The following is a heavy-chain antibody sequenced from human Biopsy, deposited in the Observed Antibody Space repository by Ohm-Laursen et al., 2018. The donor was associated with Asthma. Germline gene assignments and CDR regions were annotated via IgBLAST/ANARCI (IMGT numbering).Heavy chain of an antibody. CDR2: IYSGGTS. V-gene: IGHV3-53*01. D-gene: IGHD3-22*01. CDR1: GFAVSRDY. J-gene: IGHJ4*02. CDR3: ARGDSSNWSHYYFDY. Sequence: SLRLSCAASGFAVSRDYMFWVRQAPGKGLEWVSVIYSGGTSHNADSVRGRFTISRDYSKNTLYLQMHSLRAEDTAAYYCARGDSSNWSHYYFDYWGQGTLVTVSS.